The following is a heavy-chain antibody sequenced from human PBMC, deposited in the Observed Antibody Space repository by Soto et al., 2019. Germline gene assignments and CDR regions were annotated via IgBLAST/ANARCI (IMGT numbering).Heavy chain of an antibody. CDR2: IYYSGST. V-gene: IGHV4-39*01. CDR3: ARGNYYGSGSYGYWFDP. CDR1: GGSISSSSYY. D-gene: IGHD3-10*01. J-gene: IGHJ5*02. Sequence: SETLSLTCTVSGGSISSSSYYWGWIRQPPGKGLEWIGSIYYSGSTYYNPSLKSRVTISVDTSKNQFSLKLSSVTAADTAVYYCARGNYYGSGSYGYWFDPWGQGTLVTVSS.